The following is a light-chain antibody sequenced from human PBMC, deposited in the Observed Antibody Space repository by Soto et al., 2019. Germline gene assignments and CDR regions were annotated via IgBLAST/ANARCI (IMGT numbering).Light chain of an antibody. J-gene: IGKJ2*01. CDR1: QTINTF. CDR3: QQTSSIPRT. CDR2: LAS. Sequence: DILMTQSPSSLSASVGDRVSITCRASQTINTFLNWYQQRPGEAPKLLVFLASNLQSGVPARFSGSGSGTDFTLTISRLQPEDLATYFCQQTSSIPRTFRQGTELQIK. V-gene: IGKV1-39*01.